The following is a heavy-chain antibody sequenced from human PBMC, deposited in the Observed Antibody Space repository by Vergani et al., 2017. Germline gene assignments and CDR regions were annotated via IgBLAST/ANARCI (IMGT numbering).Heavy chain of an antibody. CDR2: ISGSSSYV. CDR1: GFSFSSYS. D-gene: IGHD1-14*01. CDR3: AKEGRSGITPFVAD. Sequence: EVQLVESGGGLVKPGGSLRLSCAASGFSFSSYSMNWVRQAPGKGLEWVASISGSSSYVFYRDSVEGRFTITRDNAKKSVYLQMNSLRAEDTGVYYCAKEGRSGITPFVADWGQGTLVTVSS. V-gene: IGHV3-21*02. J-gene: IGHJ4*02.